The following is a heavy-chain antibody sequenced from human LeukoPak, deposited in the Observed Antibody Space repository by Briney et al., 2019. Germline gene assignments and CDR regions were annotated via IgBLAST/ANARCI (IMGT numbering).Heavy chain of an antibody. V-gene: IGHV1-8*01. CDR3: ARGAARYFDYFDY. Sequence: ASVKVSCKASGYTFTSYDINWVRQATGQGLEWMGRMNPNSGNTGYAQKFQGRVTMTRNTSISTAYMELSSLRSEDTAVYYCARGAARYFDYFDYWGQGTLVTVSS. CDR1: GYTFTSYD. D-gene: IGHD3-9*01. J-gene: IGHJ4*02. CDR2: MNPNSGNT.